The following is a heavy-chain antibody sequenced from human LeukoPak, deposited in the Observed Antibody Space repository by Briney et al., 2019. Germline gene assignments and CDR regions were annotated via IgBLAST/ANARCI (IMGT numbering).Heavy chain of an antibody. CDR1: GGSISSRNW. Sequence: PSETLSLTCTVSGGSISSRNWWSWGRRPPGKGLEWIGERYYSGRINYNHPLKRRVTITVEITKKKLSLRIKTVTAAATAVYYFARDLGSAQPGFWGQGTLVTVSS. CDR3: ARDLGSAQPGF. CDR2: RYYSGRI. D-gene: IGHD6-25*01. V-gene: IGHV4-4*02. J-gene: IGHJ4*02.